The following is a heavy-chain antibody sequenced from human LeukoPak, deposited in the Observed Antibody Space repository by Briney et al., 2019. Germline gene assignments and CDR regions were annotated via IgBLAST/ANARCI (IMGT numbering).Heavy chain of an antibody. Sequence: SVKVSCKASGGTFSSYAISWVRQAPGQGLEWMGGIIPIFGTANYAQKFQGRVTITTDESTSTAYMELSSLRSEDTAVYYCARGYYYDSSGHFDYWGQGTLVTVSS. V-gene: IGHV1-69*05. CDR1: GGTFSSYA. CDR3: ARGYYYDSSGHFDY. D-gene: IGHD3-22*01. CDR2: IIPIFGTA. J-gene: IGHJ4*02.